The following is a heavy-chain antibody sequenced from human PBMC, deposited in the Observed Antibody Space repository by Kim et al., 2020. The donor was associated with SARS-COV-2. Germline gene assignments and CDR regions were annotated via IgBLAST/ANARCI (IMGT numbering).Heavy chain of an antibody. CDR3: AREHSYCSGGSCFTGSGFNYYYYGMDV. D-gene: IGHD2-15*01. CDR1: GGSISSYY. J-gene: IGHJ6*02. CDR2: IYYSGST. Sequence: SETLSLTCTVSGGSISSYYWSWIRQPPGKGLEWIGYIYYSGSTNYNPSLKSRVTISVDTSKNQFSLKLSSVTAADTAVYYCAREHSYCSGGSCFTGSGFNYYYYGMDVWGQGTTVTVSS. V-gene: IGHV4-59*13.